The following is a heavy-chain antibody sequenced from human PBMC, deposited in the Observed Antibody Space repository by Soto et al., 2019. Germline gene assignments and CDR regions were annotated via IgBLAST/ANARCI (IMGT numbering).Heavy chain of an antibody. CDR2: ISVYNGKT. CDR1: GYTFIGYC. V-gene: IGHV1-18*01. Sequence: ASVYVSCKASGYTFIGYCISWVRQAPGQGLELMGWISVYNGKTNYAHKLQGRVTLTTETSTSTAYMELRSLRSDETAVYYCAVDPNGKKVWGQGTTDNVS. CDR3: AVDPNGKKV. J-gene: IGHJ6*02.